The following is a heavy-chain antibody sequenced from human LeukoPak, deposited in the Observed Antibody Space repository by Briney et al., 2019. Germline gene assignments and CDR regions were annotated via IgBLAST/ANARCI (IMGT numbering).Heavy chain of an antibody. Sequence: SETLSLTCTVSGGSISSYYWSWIRQPPWKGLEWIGYIYYSGSTNYNPSLKSRVTISVDTSKNQFSLKLSSVTAADPAVYYCARAQELLEGDAFDIWGQGTMVTVSS. J-gene: IGHJ3*02. V-gene: IGHV4-59*01. CDR2: IYYSGST. D-gene: IGHD1-26*01. CDR3: ARAQELLEGDAFDI. CDR1: GGSISSYY.